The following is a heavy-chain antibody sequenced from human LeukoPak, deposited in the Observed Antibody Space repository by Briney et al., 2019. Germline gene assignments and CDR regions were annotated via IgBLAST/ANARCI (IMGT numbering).Heavy chain of an antibody. CDR1: GGSISSGDYY. J-gene: IGHJ6*02. CDR3: ARDSIVVVPAAEREFEYYYYYGMDV. Sequence: PSQTLSLTCTVSGGSISSGDYYWSWIRQPPGKGLEWIGYIYYSGSTYYDPSLKSRVTISVDTSKNQFSLKLSSVTAADTAVYCCARDSIVVVPAAEREFEYYYYYGMDVWGQGTTVTVSS. V-gene: IGHV4-30-4*01. CDR2: IYYSGST. D-gene: IGHD2-2*01.